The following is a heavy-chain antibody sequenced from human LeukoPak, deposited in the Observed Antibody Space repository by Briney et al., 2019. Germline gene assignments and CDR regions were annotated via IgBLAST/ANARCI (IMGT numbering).Heavy chain of an antibody. CDR1: GGSISSYY. Sequence: PSETLSLTCTVSGGSISSYYWSWIRQPPGKGLEWIGYIYYSGSTNYNPSLKSRVTISVDTSKNQFSPKLSSVTAADTAVYYCARGRAPGYSSSWYFDYWGQGTLVTVSS. J-gene: IGHJ4*02. D-gene: IGHD6-13*01. CDR2: IYYSGST. CDR3: ARGRAPGYSSSWYFDY. V-gene: IGHV4-59*01.